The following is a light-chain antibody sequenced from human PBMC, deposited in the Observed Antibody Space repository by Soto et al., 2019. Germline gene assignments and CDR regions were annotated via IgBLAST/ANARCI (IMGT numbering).Light chain of an antibody. CDR1: QSITSS. Sequence: DIQMTQSPSSLSASVGDRVAITCRASQSITSSLNWYQQKPGKAPKLLIYAASSLQSGVPSRFSGSGSGTDFTLTISSLQPEDFVTYSCQQSYSLPLTFGGGTKVEIK. J-gene: IGKJ4*01. CDR3: QQSYSLPLT. CDR2: AAS. V-gene: IGKV1-39*01.